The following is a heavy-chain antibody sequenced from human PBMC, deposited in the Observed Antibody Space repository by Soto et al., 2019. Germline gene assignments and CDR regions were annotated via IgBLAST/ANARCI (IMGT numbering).Heavy chain of an antibody. D-gene: IGHD2-15*01. CDR3: ASFGGNRSAPFDY. V-gene: IGHV1-69*13. CDR1: GGTFSSYA. CDR2: IIPIFGTA. J-gene: IGHJ4*02. Sequence: SVKVSCKASGGTFSSYAISWVRQAPGQGLEWMGGIIPIFGTANYAQKFQGRVTITADESTSTAYMELSSLRSEDTAVYYCASFGGNRSAPFDYWGQGTLVTVSS.